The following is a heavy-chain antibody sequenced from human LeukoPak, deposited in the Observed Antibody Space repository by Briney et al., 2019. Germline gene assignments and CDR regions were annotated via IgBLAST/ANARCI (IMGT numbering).Heavy chain of an antibody. V-gene: IGHV4-61*08. D-gene: IGHD1-1*01. CDR3: ARMHDYYFDY. J-gene: IGHJ4*02. CDR1: GGSISSGDYY. CDR2: IYYSGST. Sequence: SETLSLTCTVSGGSISSGDYYWGWIRQLPGKGLEWIGYIYYSGSTNHNPSLKSRVTFSVDTSKNQFSLKLSSVTAADTAVYHCARMHDYYFDYWGQGTLVTVSS.